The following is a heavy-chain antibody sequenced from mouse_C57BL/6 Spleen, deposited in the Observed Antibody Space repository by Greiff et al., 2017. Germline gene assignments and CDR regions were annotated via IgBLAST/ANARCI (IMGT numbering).Heavy chain of an antibody. V-gene: IGHV6-3*01. D-gene: IGHD1-1*01. CDR1: GFTFSNYW. J-gene: IGHJ1*03. CDR2: IRLKSDNYAT. CDR3: TAGSSPWYFDV. Sequence: EVKVEESRGGLVQPGGSMKLSCVASGFTFSNYWMNWVRQSPEKGLEWVAQIRLKSDNYATHYAESVKGRFTISRDDSKSSVYLQMNNLRAEDTGIYYCTAGSSPWYFDVWGTGTTVTVSS.